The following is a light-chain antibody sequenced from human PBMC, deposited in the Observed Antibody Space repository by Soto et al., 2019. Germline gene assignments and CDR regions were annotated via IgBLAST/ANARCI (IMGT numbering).Light chain of an antibody. V-gene: IGKV1-5*01. Sequence: IQVTQSPSTLSAAVGDTVTITCRPSQTISKWLAWYQQKPGQAPKLLIYDASTLESGVPSRFSGSGSGTDFSLTISSLQPVDFATYYCQPYTGYSQWTFGQGTKEDI. CDR2: DAS. J-gene: IGKJ1*01. CDR1: QTISKW. CDR3: QPYTGYSQWT.